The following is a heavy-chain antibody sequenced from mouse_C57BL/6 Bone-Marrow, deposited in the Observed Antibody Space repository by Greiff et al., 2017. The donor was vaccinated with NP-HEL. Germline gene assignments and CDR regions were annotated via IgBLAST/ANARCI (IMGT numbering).Heavy chain of an antibody. Sequence: VKLVESGAELARPGASVKLSCKASGYTFTSYGISWVKQRPGQGLEWIGEIYPRSGNTYYNEKFKGKATLTADKSSSTAYMELRSLTSEDSAVYFCARSWGSYYYGSPWFAYWGQGTLVTVSA. V-gene: IGHV1-81*01. CDR2: IYPRSGNT. D-gene: IGHD1-1*01. CDR1: GYTFTSYG. CDR3: ARSWGSYYYGSPWFAY. J-gene: IGHJ3*01.